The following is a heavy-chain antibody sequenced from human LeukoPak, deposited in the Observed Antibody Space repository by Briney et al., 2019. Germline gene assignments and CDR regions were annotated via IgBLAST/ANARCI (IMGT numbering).Heavy chain of an antibody. CDR2: VNPDGSIT. CDR1: GFTFSSYW. CDR3: AREGGYCTSTSCYWG. V-gene: IGHV3-74*01. J-gene: IGHJ4*02. Sequence: GGSLRLSCAASGFTFSSYWMHWVRQAPGKGLVWVSRVNPDGSITSYADSVKGRFTISRDNAKNTLYLQMNSLRAEDTAVYYCAREGGYCTSTSCYWGWGQGTPVTVSS. D-gene: IGHD2-2*01.